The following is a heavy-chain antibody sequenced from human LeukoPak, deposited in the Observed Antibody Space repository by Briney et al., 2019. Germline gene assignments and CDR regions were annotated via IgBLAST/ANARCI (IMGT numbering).Heavy chain of an antibody. V-gene: IGHV3-13*01. J-gene: IGHJ4*02. CDR2: IGTAGDT. CDR1: GFTFSSYD. CDR3: ARKGLTDEFDY. Sequence: AGGSLRLSCAASGFTFSSYDMHWVRQATGKGLERVSAIGTAGDTYYPGSVKGRFTISRENAKNSLYLQMNSLRAGGTAVYYCARKGLTDEFDYWGQGTLVTVSS.